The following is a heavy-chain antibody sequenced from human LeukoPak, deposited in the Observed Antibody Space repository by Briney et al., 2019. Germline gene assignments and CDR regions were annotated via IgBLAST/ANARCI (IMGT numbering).Heavy chain of an antibody. V-gene: IGHV4-61*01. CDR2: IYYSGST. CDR1: GGSVSSGSYY. J-gene: IGHJ4*02. CDR3: ARVEAVAGNALFDY. D-gene: IGHD6-19*01. Sequence: SETLSLTCTVSGGSVSSGSYYWSWIRQPPGKGLEWIGYIYYSGSTNYNPSLKSRVTISVDTSKNQFSLKLSSVTAADTAVYYCARVEAVAGNALFDYWGQGTLVTVSS.